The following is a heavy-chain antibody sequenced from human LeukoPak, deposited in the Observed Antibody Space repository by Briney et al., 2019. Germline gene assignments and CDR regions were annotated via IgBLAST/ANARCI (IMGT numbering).Heavy chain of an antibody. CDR3: ARSPYYDSSGYYHPNYYYYYMDV. CDR1: GGTFSSYA. CDR2: IIPNFGTA. Sequence: SVKVSCKASGGTFSSYAISWVRQAPGQGLEWMGGIIPNFGTANYAQKFQGRVTITADESTSTAYMELSSLRSEDTAVYYCARSPYYDSSGYYHPNYYYYYMDVWGKGTTVTVSS. D-gene: IGHD3-22*01. J-gene: IGHJ6*03. V-gene: IGHV1-69*13.